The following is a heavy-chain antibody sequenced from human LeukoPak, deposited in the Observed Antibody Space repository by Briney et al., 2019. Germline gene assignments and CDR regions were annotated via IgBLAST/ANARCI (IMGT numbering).Heavy chain of an antibody. CDR3: ARQGNYYGSGSIYYYYYMDV. V-gene: IGHV4-34*01. Sequence: SETLSLTCAVYGGSFSGYYWSWIRQPPGKGLEWIGEMNHSGSTNYNPSLKSRVTISVDTSKNQFSLKLSSVTAADTAVYYCARQGNYYGSGSIYYYYYMDVWGKGTTVTISS. CDR2: MNHSGST. CDR1: GGSFSGYY. D-gene: IGHD3-10*01. J-gene: IGHJ6*03.